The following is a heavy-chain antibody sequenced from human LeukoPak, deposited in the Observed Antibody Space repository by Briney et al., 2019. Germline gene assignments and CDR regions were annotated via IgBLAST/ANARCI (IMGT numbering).Heavy chain of an antibody. D-gene: IGHD2-15*01. Sequence: SVKVSCKASGFTFTNSAMQWVRQARGQRLEWIGWIVVGSGNTNSAQKFQERVTITRDMSTSTAYMELSSLRSEDTAVYYCAATVHYCSGGSCYNYYYGMDVWGQGTTVTVSS. CDR2: IVVGSGNT. J-gene: IGHJ6*02. V-gene: IGHV1-58*02. CDR1: GFTFTNSA. CDR3: AATVHYCSGGSCYNYYYGMDV.